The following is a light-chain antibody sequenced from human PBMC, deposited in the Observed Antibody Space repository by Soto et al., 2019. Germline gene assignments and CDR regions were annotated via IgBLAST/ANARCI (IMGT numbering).Light chain of an antibody. CDR3: QQRSNWPPWT. CDR1: QSVSSSY. J-gene: IGKJ1*01. CDR2: GAS. V-gene: IGKV3D-20*02. Sequence: EILLTQSPGTLSLSPGERATLSCRASQSVSSSYLAWYQQKPGQAPRLLIYGASSRATGIPDRFSGSGSGTDFTLTISRLEPEDFAVYYCQQRSNWPPWTFGQGTKVDI.